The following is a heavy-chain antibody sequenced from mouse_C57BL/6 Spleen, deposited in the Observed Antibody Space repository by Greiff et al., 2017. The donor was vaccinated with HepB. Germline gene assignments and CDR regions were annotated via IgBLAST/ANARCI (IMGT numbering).Heavy chain of an antibody. J-gene: IGHJ1*03. CDR3: ARWNLNGSSYWYFDV. D-gene: IGHD1-1*01. CDR2: IDPNSGGT. CDR1: GYTFTSYW. V-gene: IGHV1-72*01. Sequence: QVQLKQPGAELVKPGASVKLSCKASGYTFTSYWMHWVKQRPGRGLEWIGRIDPNSGGTKYNEKFKSKATLTVDKPSSTAYMQLSSLISEDSAVYYCARWNLNGSSYWYFDVWGTGTTVTVSS.